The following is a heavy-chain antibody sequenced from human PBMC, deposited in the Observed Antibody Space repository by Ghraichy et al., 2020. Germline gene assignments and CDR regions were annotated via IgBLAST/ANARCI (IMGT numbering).Heavy chain of an antibody. CDR2: MNPNSGNT. Sequence: ASVKVSCKASGYTFTSYDINWVRQATGQGLEWMGWMNPNSGNTGYAQKFQGRVTMTRNTSISTAYMELSSLRSEDTAVYYCARGLRNSYGSSSYGMDVWGQGTTVTVSS. V-gene: IGHV1-8*01. CDR1: GYTFTSYD. D-gene: IGHD6-6*01. CDR3: ARGLRNSYGSSSYGMDV. J-gene: IGHJ6*02.